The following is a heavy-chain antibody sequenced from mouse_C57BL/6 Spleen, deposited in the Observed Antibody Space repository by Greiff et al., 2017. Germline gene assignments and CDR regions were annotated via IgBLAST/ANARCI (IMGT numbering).Heavy chain of an antibody. CDR3: ARSDDCDGDWFAY. CDR2: ILPGSGST. CDR1: GYTFTGYW. J-gene: IGHJ3*01. D-gene: IGHD2-4*01. Sequence: VKLQESGAELMKPGASVKLSCKATGYTFTGYWIAWVKQRPGHGLEWIGEILPGSGSTNYNEKFKGKATFTVDTSSNTDYMQLSILTTEDSAIYYWARSDDCDGDWFAYWGQGTLVTVSA. V-gene: IGHV1-9*01.